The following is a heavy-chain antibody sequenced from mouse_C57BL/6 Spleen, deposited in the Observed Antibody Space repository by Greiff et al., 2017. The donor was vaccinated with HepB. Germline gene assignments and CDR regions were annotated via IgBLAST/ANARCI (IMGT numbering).Heavy chain of an antibody. CDR2: IWGVGST. D-gene: IGHD1-1*01. V-gene: IGHV2-6*01. CDR1: GFSLTSYG. CDR3: ASAYYYGRDWFAY. J-gene: IGHJ3*01. Sequence: VQRVESGPGLVAPSQSLSITCTVSGFSLTSYGVDWVRQSPGKGLEWLGVIWGVGSTNYNSALKSRLSISKDNSKSQVFLKMNSLQTDDTAMYYCASAYYYGRDWFAYWGQGTLVTVSA.